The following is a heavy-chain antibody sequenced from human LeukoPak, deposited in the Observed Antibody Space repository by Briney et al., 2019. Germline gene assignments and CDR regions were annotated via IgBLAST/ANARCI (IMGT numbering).Heavy chain of an antibody. D-gene: IGHD3-10*01. CDR2: IKHDGSEK. V-gene: IGHV3-7*03. J-gene: IGHJ3*02. Sequence: GGSLRLSCAASGFTFSSYWMSWVRQAPGKGLEWVANIKHDGSEKYYVDSVKGRFTISRDNAKNSLYLQMNSLRAEDTAVYYCARDGVLLWFGEFDIWGQGTMVTVSS. CDR3: ARDGVLLWFGEFDI. CDR1: GFTFSSYW.